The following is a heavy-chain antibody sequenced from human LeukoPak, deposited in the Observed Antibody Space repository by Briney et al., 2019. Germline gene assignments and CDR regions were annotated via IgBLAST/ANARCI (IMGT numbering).Heavy chain of an antibody. Sequence: QPGRSLRLSCAASGFTFSSYGMHWVRQAPGKGLEWVAVISYDGSNKYYADSVKGRFTISRDNSKNTLYLQMNSLRAEDTAVYYCAKDHIFEQLIYYFDYWGQGTLVTVSS. CDR1: GFTFSSYG. CDR2: ISYDGSNK. CDR3: AKDHIFEQLIYYFDY. D-gene: IGHD6-13*01. V-gene: IGHV3-30*18. J-gene: IGHJ4*02.